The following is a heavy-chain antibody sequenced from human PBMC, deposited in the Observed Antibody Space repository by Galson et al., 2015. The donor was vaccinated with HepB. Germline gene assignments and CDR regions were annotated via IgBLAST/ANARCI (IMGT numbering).Heavy chain of an antibody. V-gene: IGHV3-48*02. J-gene: IGHJ6*02. Sequence: SLRLSCAASGFTFSSYSMNWVRLAPGKGLEWVSYISSSSSTIYYADSVKGRFTISRDNAKNSLYLQMNSLRDEDTAVYYCARDRGHYDILTGYAQYYYYYGMDVWGQGTTVTVSS. CDR2: ISSSSSTI. CDR3: ARDRGHYDILTGYAQYYYYYGMDV. CDR1: GFTFSSYS. D-gene: IGHD3-9*01.